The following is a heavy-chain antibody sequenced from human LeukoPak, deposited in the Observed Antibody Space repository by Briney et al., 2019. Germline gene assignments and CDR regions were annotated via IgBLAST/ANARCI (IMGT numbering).Heavy chain of an antibody. CDR1: GGTFSSYA. D-gene: IGHD4-23*01. CDR2: IILIFGTA. Sequence: SVKVSCKASGGTFSSYAISWVRQAPGQGLEWVGGIILIFGTANYAQKFQGRVTITADESTSTVYMELNSLRSEDTAVYYCARGGKTTVVTFVYWGQGTLVTVSS. V-gene: IGHV1-69*13. CDR3: ARGGKTTVVTFVY. J-gene: IGHJ4*02.